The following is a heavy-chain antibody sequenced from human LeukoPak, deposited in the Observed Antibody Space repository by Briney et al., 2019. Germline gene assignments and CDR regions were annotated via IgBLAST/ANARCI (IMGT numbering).Heavy chain of an antibody. V-gene: IGHV4-59*01. Sequence: PSETLSLTCSVSGGSISSYYWSWIRQPPGKGLECIGYIFYSGSTNSNPSLKSRVTISVDTSKNQFSLKLSSVTAADTAVYYCARSGDFWSGYYPLFDYWGQGTLVTVSS. CDR2: IFYSGST. CDR1: GGSISSYY. J-gene: IGHJ4*02. D-gene: IGHD3-3*01. CDR3: ARSGDFWSGYYPLFDY.